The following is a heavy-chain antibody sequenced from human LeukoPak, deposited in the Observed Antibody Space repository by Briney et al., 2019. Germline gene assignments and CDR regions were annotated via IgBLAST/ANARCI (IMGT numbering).Heavy chain of an antibody. D-gene: IGHD2-21*02. J-gene: IGHJ3*02. Sequence: ASAKVSCKVSGYTLTELSMHRVRHAPGKGHEWVGGFDPVDGVTIYAQKYQGRVTMTEDTSTDTAYMELSSMRSGDTAVYYCATDHGRDWGSRDAFDIWGQGTMVTVSS. CDR2: FDPVDGVT. CDR1: GYTLTELS. CDR3: ATDHGRDWGSRDAFDI. V-gene: IGHV1-24*01.